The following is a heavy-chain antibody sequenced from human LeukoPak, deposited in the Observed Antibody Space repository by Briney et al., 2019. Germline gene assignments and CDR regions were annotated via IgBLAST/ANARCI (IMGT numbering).Heavy chain of an antibody. CDR3: ARVGIFGVVTLFDY. Sequence: AGSLRLSCAASGCTFSSYSMNWVRQAPGKGLEWVSSISSSSSYIYYADSVKGRFTISRDNAKNSLYLQMNGLRAEDTAVYYCARVGIFGVVTLFDYWGQGTLVTVSS. J-gene: IGHJ4*02. V-gene: IGHV3-21*01. CDR2: ISSSSSYI. CDR1: GCTFSSYS. D-gene: IGHD3-3*01.